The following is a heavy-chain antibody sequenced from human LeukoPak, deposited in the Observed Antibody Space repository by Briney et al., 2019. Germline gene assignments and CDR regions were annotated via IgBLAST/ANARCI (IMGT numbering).Heavy chain of an antibody. Sequence: ASVRVSCKASGYTFTSYGISWVRQAPGQGLEWMGWISAYNGNTNYAQKFQGRVTMTTDTSTSTAYMELGSLRSDDTAVYYCARCTYYYDSSGYYMYPPFDYWGQGTLVTVSS. V-gene: IGHV1-18*01. CDR3: ARCTYYYDSSGYYMYPPFDY. CDR2: ISAYNGNT. J-gene: IGHJ4*02. CDR1: GYTFTSYG. D-gene: IGHD3-22*01.